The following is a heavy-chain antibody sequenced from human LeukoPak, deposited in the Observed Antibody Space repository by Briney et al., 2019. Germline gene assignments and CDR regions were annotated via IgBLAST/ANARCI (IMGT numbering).Heavy chain of an antibody. D-gene: IGHD4-17*01. CDR2: ISAYNGNT. V-gene: IGHV1-18*01. CDR1: GYTFTSYG. CDR3: ARIEWDYGDDYYYMDV. Sequence: ASVKVSCKASGYTFTSYGISWVRQAPGQGLEWMGWISAYNGNTNYAQKLQGRVTMTTDTSSSTAYMELRSLRSDDTAVYCCARIEWDYGDDYYYMDVWGKGTTVTVSS. J-gene: IGHJ6*03.